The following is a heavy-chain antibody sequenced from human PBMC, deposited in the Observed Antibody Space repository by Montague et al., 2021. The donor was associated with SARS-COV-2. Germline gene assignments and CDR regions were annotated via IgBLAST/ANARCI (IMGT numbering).Heavy chain of an antibody. CDR1: GGTFSSYG. J-gene: IGHJ4*02. CDR2: IWYDGSNE. Sequence: SCKASGGTFSSYGMHWVRQAPGKGLEWVAHIWYDGSNENYVDSVKGRFTTSRDNFKNTLYLQMNSLRAEDTAIYYCARGSVGGYYFDYWGQGTLVTVSS. CDR3: ARGSVGGYYFDY. D-gene: IGHD1-26*01. V-gene: IGHV3-33*01.